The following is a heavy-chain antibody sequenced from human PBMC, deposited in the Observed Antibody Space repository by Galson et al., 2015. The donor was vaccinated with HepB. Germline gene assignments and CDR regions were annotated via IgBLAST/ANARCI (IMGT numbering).Heavy chain of an antibody. V-gene: IGHV3-11*01. CDR2: ISSSGSTI. Sequence: SLRLSCAASGFTFSDYYMSWIRQAPGKGLEWVSYISSSGSTIYYADSVKGRFTISRDNAKNSLYLQMNSLRAEDTAVYYCARSLEWLYEYYFDYWGQGTLVTVSS. D-gene: IGHD3-3*01. CDR1: GFTFSDYY. J-gene: IGHJ4*02. CDR3: ARSLEWLYEYYFDY.